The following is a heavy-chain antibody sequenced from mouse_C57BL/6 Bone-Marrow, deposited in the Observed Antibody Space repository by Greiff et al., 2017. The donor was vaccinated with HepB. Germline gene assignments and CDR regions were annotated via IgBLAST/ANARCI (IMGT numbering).Heavy chain of an antibody. Sequence: VQLQQPGAELVKPGASVNLSCKASGYTFTSYWMHWVKQRPGQGLEWIGMIHPNSGSTNYNEKFKSKATLTVDKSSSTAYMQLSSLTSEDSAVYYCARENWDVRFAYWGQGTLVTVSA. V-gene: IGHV1-64*01. J-gene: IGHJ3*01. CDR2: IHPNSGST. D-gene: IGHD4-1*01. CDR3: ARENWDVRFAY. CDR1: GYTFTSYW.